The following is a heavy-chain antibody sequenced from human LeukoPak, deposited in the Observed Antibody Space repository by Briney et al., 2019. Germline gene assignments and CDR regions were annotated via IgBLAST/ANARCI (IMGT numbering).Heavy chain of an antibody. CDR3: ARGLGTANLYYYYGMDV. V-gene: IGHV4-59*01. CDR1: GGSISSYY. J-gene: IGHJ6*02. CDR2: IYYSRST. D-gene: IGHD2-21*02. Sequence: PSETLSLTCTVSGGSISSYYWSWIRQPPGKGLEWIGYIYYSRSTNYNPSLKSRVTISVDTSKNQFSLKLSSVTAADTAVYYCARGLGTANLYYYYGMDVWGQGTTVTASS.